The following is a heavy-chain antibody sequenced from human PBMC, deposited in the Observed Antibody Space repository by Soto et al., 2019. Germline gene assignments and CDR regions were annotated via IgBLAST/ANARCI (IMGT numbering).Heavy chain of an antibody. CDR3: AREYTYGSNFFEC. J-gene: IGHJ4*02. D-gene: IGHD5-18*01. CDR2: ISHSGST. Sequence: QVQLQESGPGLVKPSQTLSLSCTVSGGSISSAAYYWSWIRQHPGKGLEWIGYISHSGSTYYTPSLKSRVIISADTSKNQFSLNLTSVTAADTAVYYCAREYTYGSNFFECWGQGARVTVSS. V-gene: IGHV4-31*03. CDR1: GGSISSAAYY.